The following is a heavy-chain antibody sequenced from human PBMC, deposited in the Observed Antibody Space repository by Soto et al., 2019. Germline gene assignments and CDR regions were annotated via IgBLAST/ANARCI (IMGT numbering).Heavy chain of an antibody. V-gene: IGHV3-23*01. Sequence: GGSLRLSCAASGFTFSSYAMSWVRQAPGKGLEWVSAISGSGGSTYYADSVKGRFTFSRDNSKNTLYLQMNSLRAEDTAVYYCAKDHSSGWVNWFDPWGQGTLVTVSS. CDR3: AKDHSSGWVNWFDP. CDR1: GFTFSSYA. CDR2: ISGSGGST. J-gene: IGHJ5*02. D-gene: IGHD6-19*01.